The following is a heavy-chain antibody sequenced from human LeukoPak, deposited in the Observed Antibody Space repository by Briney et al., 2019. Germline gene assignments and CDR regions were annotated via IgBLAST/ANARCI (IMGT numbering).Heavy chain of an antibody. D-gene: IGHD2-2*01. CDR2: ISYDGSNK. Sequence: GGSLRLSCAASGFTFSSYGMHWVRQAPGKGLEWVAVISYDGSNKYYADSVKGRFTISRDNSKNTLYLQMNSLRAEDTAVYYCTTVLYQLLHISSYYYGMDVWGQGTTVTVSS. CDR3: TTVLYQLLHISSYYYGMDV. V-gene: IGHV3-30*03. CDR1: GFTFSSYG. J-gene: IGHJ6*02.